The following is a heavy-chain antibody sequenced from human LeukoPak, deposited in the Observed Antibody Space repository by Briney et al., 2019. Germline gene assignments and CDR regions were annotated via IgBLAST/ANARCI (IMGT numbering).Heavy chain of an antibody. Sequence: PGGSLRLSCAASGFTFGSFAMSWVRQAPGKGPEWVSGISGSGDATFYADSVKGRFTISRDNSKGTLSPQMNSLRAEDTAVYYCAKERKCHSRSCFFQSWGQGTLGTVSS. CDR1: GFTFGSFA. CDR2: ISGSGDAT. V-gene: IGHV3-23*01. D-gene: IGHD3-10*01. J-gene: IGHJ4*02. CDR3: AKERKCHSRSCFFQS.